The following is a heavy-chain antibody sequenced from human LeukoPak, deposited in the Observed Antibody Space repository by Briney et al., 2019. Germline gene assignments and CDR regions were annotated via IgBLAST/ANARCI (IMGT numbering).Heavy chain of an antibody. Sequence: GESLKISCKGSGYSFTSYWIGWVRQMPGKGLEWMGIIYPGDSDTRYSPSFQGQVTMSADKSINTAYLQWSSLKASDTAMYHCAQMRTHRNGYDYYTMDVWGQGTTVTVSS. V-gene: IGHV5-51*01. CDR3: AQMRTHRNGYDYYTMDV. D-gene: IGHD1-14*01. J-gene: IGHJ6*02. CDR1: GYSFTSYW. CDR2: IYPGDSDT.